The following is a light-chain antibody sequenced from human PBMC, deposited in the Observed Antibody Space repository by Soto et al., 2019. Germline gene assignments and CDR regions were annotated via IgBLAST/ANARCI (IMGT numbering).Light chain of an antibody. CDR1: XSDVGAYNY. J-gene: IGLJ3*02. V-gene: IGLV2-8*01. Sequence: QSALTQPPSASGSPGQSVTISCTGTXSDVGAYNYVSWYQQHAGKAPKLVIYEVTKRPSGVPDRFSGSKSANTASLTVSGLQAEDEADYYCSSFASSNTWVFGGGTKLTVL. CDR3: SSFASSNTWV. CDR2: EVT.